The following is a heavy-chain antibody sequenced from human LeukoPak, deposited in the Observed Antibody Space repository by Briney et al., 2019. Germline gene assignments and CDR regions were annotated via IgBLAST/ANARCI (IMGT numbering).Heavy chain of an antibody. Sequence: GRSLRLSCAASGFTFSSYGMHWVRQSPGKGLEWVAVISYDGTNKYYADSVKGRFTISRDNSKNTLYLQMNSLRPEDTAFYYCARDQGYDFDYWGQGTLVTVSS. CDR1: GFTFSSYG. CDR2: ISYDGTNK. J-gene: IGHJ4*02. CDR3: ARDQGYDFDY. V-gene: IGHV3-30*19. D-gene: IGHD3-22*01.